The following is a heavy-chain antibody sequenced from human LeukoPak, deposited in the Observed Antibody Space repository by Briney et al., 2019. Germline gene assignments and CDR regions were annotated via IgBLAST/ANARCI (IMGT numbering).Heavy chain of an antibody. V-gene: IGHV3-23*01. D-gene: IGHD6-13*01. CDR2: ISSSGGNT. CDR3: ARDPNYGSTWYVNWFDP. J-gene: IGHJ5*02. Sequence: GGSLRLSFAASGFTFSSYAMSWVRQAPGKGLEWISTISSSGGNTYYTNSVKGRFTISRDNSKNTLYLQMNSLKAEDTAVYSCARDPNYGSTWYVNWFDPWGQGTLVTVSS. CDR1: GFTFSSYA.